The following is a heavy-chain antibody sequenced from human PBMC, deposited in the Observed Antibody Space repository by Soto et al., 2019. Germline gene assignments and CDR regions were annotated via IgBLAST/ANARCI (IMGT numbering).Heavy chain of an antibody. CDR1: GYTFTSYG. D-gene: IGHD6-6*01. V-gene: IGHV1-18*01. Sequence: ASVKVSCKASGYTFTSYGISWVRQAPGQGLEWMGWISAYNGNTNYAQKLQGRVTMTTDTSTSTAYMELRSLRSDDTAVYYCARRSSSSSSYSYYGMDVWGQGTTVTVSS. CDR3: ARRSSSSSSYSYYGMDV. CDR2: ISAYNGNT. J-gene: IGHJ6*02.